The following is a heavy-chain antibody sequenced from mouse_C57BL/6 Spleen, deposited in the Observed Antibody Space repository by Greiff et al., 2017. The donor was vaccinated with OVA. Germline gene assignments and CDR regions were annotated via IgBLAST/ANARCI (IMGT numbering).Heavy chain of an antibody. D-gene: IGHD4-1*01. CDR2: ISSGSSTI. J-gene: IGHJ4*01. CDR3: ARAGGYYAMDY. Sequence: DVKLVESGGGLVKPGGSLKLSCAASGFTFSDYGMHWVRQAPEKGLEWVAYISSGSSTIYYADTVKGRFTISRDNAKNTLFLQMTSLRSEDTAMYYCARAGGYYAMDYWGQGTSVTVSS. CDR1: GFTFSDYG. V-gene: IGHV5-17*01.